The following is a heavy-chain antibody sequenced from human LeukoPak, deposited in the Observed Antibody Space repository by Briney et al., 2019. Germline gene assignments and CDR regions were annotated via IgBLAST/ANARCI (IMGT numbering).Heavy chain of an antibody. CDR3: GDLGSAGTDH. Sequence: GRSLRLSCTTSGFTFGDYSMSWFRQAPGKGLEWVGFIRSKGYGGTAEYAASVKGRFTISRDDSNSIAYLQMDSLTTEDTAVYYCGDLGSAGTDHWGQGTLVTVSS. D-gene: IGHD2-21*01. V-gene: IGHV3-49*03. J-gene: IGHJ4*02. CDR2: IRSKGYGGTA. CDR1: GFTFGDYS.